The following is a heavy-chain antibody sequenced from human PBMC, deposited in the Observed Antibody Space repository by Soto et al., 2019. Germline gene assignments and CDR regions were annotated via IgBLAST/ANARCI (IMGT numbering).Heavy chain of an antibody. J-gene: IGHJ5*02. V-gene: IGHV4-31*03. Sequence: KPSETLSLTCTVSGGSISSGGYYWSWIRQHPGKGLEWIGYIYYSGSTYYNPSLKSRVTISVDTSKNQFSLKLSSVTAADTAVYYCARWGAYSSSWNRNGFDPWGQGTLVTVSS. CDR2: IYYSGST. CDR1: GGSISSGGYY. D-gene: IGHD6-13*01. CDR3: ARWGAYSSSWNRNGFDP.